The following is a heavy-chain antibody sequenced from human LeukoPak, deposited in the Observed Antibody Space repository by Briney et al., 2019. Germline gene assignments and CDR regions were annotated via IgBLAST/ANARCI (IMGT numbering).Heavy chain of an antibody. V-gene: IGHV4-34*01. CDR2: INHSGST. J-gene: IGHJ5*02. CDR3: ARRVVAAARNWFDP. CDR1: GGSFSGYY. D-gene: IGHD6-25*01. Sequence: SETLSLTCAVYGGSFSGYYWSWIRQPPGKGLEWIGEINHSGSTNYNPSLKSRVTISVDTSKNQFSLKLSSVTAADTAVYYCARRVVAAARNWFDPWSQGTLVTVSS.